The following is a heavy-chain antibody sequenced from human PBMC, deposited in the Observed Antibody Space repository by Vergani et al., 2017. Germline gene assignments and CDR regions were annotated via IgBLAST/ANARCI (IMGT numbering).Heavy chain of an antibody. CDR2: ISGSGGST. J-gene: IGHJ4*02. Sequence: EVQLLESGGGLVQPGGSLRLSCAASGFTFSSYAMSWVRQAPGKGLEWVSAISGSGGSTYYADSVKGRFTISRENSKNTLYLQMNSLRAEDTAVYYCATTRGYNPAFFFDYWGQGTLVTVSS. D-gene: IGHD2-2*02. V-gene: IGHV3-23*01. CDR3: ATTRGYNPAFFFDY. CDR1: GFTFSSYA.